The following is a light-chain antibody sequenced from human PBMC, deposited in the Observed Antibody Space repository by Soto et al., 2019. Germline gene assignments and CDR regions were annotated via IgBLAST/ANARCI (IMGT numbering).Light chain of an antibody. Sequence: IVLTQSPATLALSPWERATRSCRASQSVSSYLAWYQQKPGQAPRLLIYDASNRATGIPARFSGSGSGTDFTLTISSLEPEDFAVYYCQQHSNWPITFGQGTRLEIK. V-gene: IGKV3-11*01. CDR2: DAS. CDR3: QQHSNWPIT. J-gene: IGKJ5*01. CDR1: QSVSSY.